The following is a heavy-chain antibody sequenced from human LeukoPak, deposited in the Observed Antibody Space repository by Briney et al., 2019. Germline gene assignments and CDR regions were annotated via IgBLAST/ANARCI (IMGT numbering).Heavy chain of an antibody. J-gene: IGHJ4*02. CDR3: ARDIRGSGAGGFDY. Sequence: GGSLRLSCAASGFTFGSSSMSWVRQAPGKGLEWVAAISGSGGSTEYADSLKGRFTISRDNAKNSLYLQMNSLRAEDTAVYYCARDIRGSGAGGFDYWGQGTLVTVSS. D-gene: IGHD3-10*01. CDR1: GFTFGSSS. V-gene: IGHV3-23*01. CDR2: ISGSGGST.